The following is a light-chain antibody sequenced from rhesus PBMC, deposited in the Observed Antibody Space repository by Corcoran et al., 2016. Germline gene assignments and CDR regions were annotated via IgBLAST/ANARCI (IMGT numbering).Light chain of an antibody. J-gene: IGKJ3*01. CDR2: KAS. CDR3: QQYSSRPFT. CDR1: QGISSW. V-gene: IGKV1-22*01. Sequence: DIQMTQSPSSLSASVGDTVTITCRASQGISSWLAWYQQKPGKAPNLLIYKASSLQSGVPSRFSGSGSGTDFNLTISSLQSEDFAPYYCQQYSSRPFTFGPGTKLDIK.